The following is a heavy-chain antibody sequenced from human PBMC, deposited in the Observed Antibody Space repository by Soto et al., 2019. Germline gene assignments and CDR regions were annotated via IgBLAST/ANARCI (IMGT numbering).Heavy chain of an antibody. J-gene: IGHJ4*02. V-gene: IGHV4-59*01. CDR1: GASISDYY. Sequence: KPSETLSLTCTVSGASISDYYWSWIRQPPGKGLEWIGYIYYGGSTNYNSSLKSRVTISLDTSKNQFSLKLTSVTAADTAVYYCARGESSGWTKYFDYWGQGMLVTVSS. CDR2: IYYGGST. CDR3: ARGESSGWTKYFDY. D-gene: IGHD6-19*01.